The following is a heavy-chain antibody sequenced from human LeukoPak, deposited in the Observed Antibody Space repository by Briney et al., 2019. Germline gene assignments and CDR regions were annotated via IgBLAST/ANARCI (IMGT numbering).Heavy chain of an antibody. CDR3: ARDLDDDHDQDAFDI. J-gene: IGHJ3*02. V-gene: IGHV4-30-2*01. CDR1: GGSISSGDYY. CDR2: VYDTGET. Sequence: PSETLSLTCIVSGGSISSGDYYWSWIRQPPGKGLEWIGSVYDTGETYFNPSLMSRVTMSVDRSKNQFSLQLNSVTAADTAVYYCARDLDDDHDQDAFDIWGQGTLVTVSS. D-gene: IGHD1-14*01.